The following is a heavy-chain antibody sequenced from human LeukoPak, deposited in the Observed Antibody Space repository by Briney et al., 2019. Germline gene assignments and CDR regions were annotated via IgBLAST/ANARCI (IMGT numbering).Heavy chain of an antibody. J-gene: IGHJ5*02. CDR3: ARDEYCSGGSCYSDDRGRWFDP. Sequence: GGSLRLSCAASGFTVSSNYMSWVRQAPGKGLEWVSIIYSGGSTFYADSVKGRFTISRDNSKNALYLQMNSLRAEDTAVYYCARDEYCSGGSCYSDDRGRWFDPWGQGTLVTVSS. D-gene: IGHD2-15*01. CDR2: IYSGGST. CDR1: GFTVSSNY. V-gene: IGHV3-53*01.